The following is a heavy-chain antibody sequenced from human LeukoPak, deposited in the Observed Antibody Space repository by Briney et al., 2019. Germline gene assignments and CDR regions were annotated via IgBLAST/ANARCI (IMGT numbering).Heavy chain of an antibody. CDR3: ARDKAVAGRNGDY. D-gene: IGHD6-19*01. V-gene: IGHV1-18*01. CDR2: ISAYNGNT. J-gene: IGHJ4*02. Sequence: ISXVRQAPGQGLEWMGWISAYNGNTNYAQKLQGRVTMTTDTSTSTAYMELRSLRSDDTAVYYCARDKAVAGRNGDYWGQGTLVTVSS.